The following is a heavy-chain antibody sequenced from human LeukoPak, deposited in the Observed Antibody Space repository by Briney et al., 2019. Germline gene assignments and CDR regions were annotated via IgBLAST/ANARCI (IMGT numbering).Heavy chain of an antibody. CDR2: IYSGGST. CDR1: GFTVSSNY. CDR3: ARDEVGILYL. D-gene: IGHD2-21*01. V-gene: IGHV3-66*01. J-gene: IGHJ5*02. Sequence: GRSLRLSCAASGFTVSSNYMSWVRQAPGKGLEWVSVIYSGGSTYYADSVKGRFTISRDNSKNTLYLQMNSLRAEDTAVYYCARDEVGILYLWGQGTLVTVSS.